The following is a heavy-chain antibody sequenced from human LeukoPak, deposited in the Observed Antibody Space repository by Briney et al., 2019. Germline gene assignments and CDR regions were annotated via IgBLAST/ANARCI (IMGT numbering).Heavy chain of an antibody. Sequence: GGSVRLSCVVSGFSVSDHYMSWVRQAPGKGLQWLSVIFADDLTYYEDSIKGRFTISRDRSQNTLYLQMKSLRAEDTAVYYCARGAMSTFARFDSWGQGTLVSVSS. CDR1: GFSVSDHY. D-gene: IGHD2/OR15-2a*01. CDR3: ARGAMSTFARFDS. CDR2: IFADDLT. V-gene: IGHV3-53*01. J-gene: IGHJ4*02.